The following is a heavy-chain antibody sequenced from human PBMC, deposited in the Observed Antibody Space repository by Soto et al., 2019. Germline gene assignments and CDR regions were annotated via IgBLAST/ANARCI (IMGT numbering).Heavy chain of an antibody. CDR1: GGSISSSTYY. CDR3: ARATGTTARRCTRYFDD. CDR2: IYYSGST. Sequence: FTCTVSGGSISSSTYYWSWIRQPPGKGLEWIGYIYYSGSTNYNPSLKSRVTISVDTSKNQFSLKLSSVTAADTAVYYCARATGTTARRCTRYFDDWGQGTRVTV. J-gene: IGHJ4*02. V-gene: IGHV4-61*01. D-gene: IGHD4-17*01.